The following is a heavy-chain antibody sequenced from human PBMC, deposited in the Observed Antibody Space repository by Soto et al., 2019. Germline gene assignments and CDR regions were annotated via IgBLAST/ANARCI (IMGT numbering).Heavy chain of an antibody. V-gene: IGHV4-34*01. CDR1: GGSFRGYY. CDR3: ARGSRDHTSDYYDSSGYLTSYFDH. CDR2: INQSGSA. Sequence: QVQLQQWGAGLLKPSETLSLTCTVFGGSFRGYYWSWVRQPPGKGLEWIGEINQSGSANYHPSLTSRVPISVDRSKNQFSLKLSSVTAADTAVYYCARGSRDHTSDYYDSSGYLTSYFDHWGQGTQVTVSS. D-gene: IGHD3-22*01. J-gene: IGHJ4*02.